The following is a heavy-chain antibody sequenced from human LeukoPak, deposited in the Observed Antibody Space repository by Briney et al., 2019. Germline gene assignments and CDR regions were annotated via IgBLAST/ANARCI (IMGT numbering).Heavy chain of an antibody. Sequence: GGSLRLSCAASGSTFSSYSMNWVRQAPGKGLEWVSSISSSSSYIYYADSVKGRFTISRDNAKNSLYLQMNSLRAEDTAVYYCARDGLVWFGELYYFDYWGQGTLVTVSS. CDR3: ARDGLVWFGELYYFDY. D-gene: IGHD3-10*01. CDR2: ISSSSSYI. CDR1: GSTFSSYS. J-gene: IGHJ4*02. V-gene: IGHV3-21*01.